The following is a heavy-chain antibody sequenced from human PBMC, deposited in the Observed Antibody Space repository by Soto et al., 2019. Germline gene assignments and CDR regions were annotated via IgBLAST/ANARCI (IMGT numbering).Heavy chain of an antibody. Sequence: EVQLVESGGGLVKPGGSLRLSCAASGFTFSSYSMNWVRQAPGKGLEWVSSISSSSSYIYYADSVKGRFTISRDNAKNSLYLQMNSLRAEDTAVYYCARDSRVYVVTSDAFDIWGQGTMVTVSS. CDR1: GFTFSSYS. CDR3: ARDSRVYVVTSDAFDI. V-gene: IGHV3-21*01. D-gene: IGHD2-15*01. J-gene: IGHJ3*02. CDR2: ISSSSSYI.